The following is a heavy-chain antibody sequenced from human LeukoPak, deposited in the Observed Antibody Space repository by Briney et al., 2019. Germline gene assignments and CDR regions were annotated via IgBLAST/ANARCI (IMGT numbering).Heavy chain of an antibody. J-gene: IGHJ4*02. CDR1: GGSISSSNW. D-gene: IGHD2-21*02. CDR3: ARGGDDLGDYFDH. CDR2: IYHNGGT. V-gene: IGHV4-4*02. Sequence: SGTLSLTCAVSGGSISSSNWWSWVRPPPGKGLEWIGEIYHNGGTNYNASLKTRVTISVDKSKSQFSLNLRSVTAADTAVYYCARGGDDLGDYFDHWGQGTLVTVSS.